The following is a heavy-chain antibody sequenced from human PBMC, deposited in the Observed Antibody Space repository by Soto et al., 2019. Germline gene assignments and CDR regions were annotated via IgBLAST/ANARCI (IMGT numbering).Heavy chain of an antibody. J-gene: IGHJ4*02. CDR1: GYPFTNFY. V-gene: IGHV1-46*01. CDR3: ARADYYGSSGYHLDY. CDR2: INPSGGST. Sequence: QVQVAQSGAEVKRPGASVKVSCWASGYPFTNFYIHWVRQAPGQGLEWMGIINPSGGSTAYAQKFLGRVTMTRDTSTSTVYMEVSSLRSEDTAVYYSARADYYGSSGYHLDYWGQGTLVTVSS. D-gene: IGHD3-22*01.